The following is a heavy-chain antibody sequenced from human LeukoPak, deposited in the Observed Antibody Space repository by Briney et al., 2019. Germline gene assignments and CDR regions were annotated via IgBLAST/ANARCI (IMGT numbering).Heavy chain of an antibody. J-gene: IGHJ5*02. D-gene: IGHD3-16*02. CDR1: GYTFTSYD. CDR3: ARGPLVRLPSSFDP. Sequence: ASVKVSCKASGYTFTSYDINWVRQATGQGLEWMGWMNPNSGNTGSAQRFQGRVTMTRDTSRSTAYMELRSLTSEDTAVYYCARGPLVRLPSSFDPWGQGTLVTVSS. CDR2: MNPNSGNT. V-gene: IGHV1-8*01.